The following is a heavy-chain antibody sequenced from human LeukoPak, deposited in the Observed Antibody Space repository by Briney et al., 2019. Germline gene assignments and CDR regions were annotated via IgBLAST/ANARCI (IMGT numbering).Heavy chain of an antibody. V-gene: IGHV1-18*01. Sequence: AAVKVSSKASLYTFTSYGICWVPQAPGQGVEWMGWILAHNGNTNYAQNLQGGVTMPPETSSRTAYMEKRSARADDTAVYYCARELEPRHPIDYWGQETLLTVSS. CDR1: LYTFTSYG. CDR2: ILAHNGNT. CDR3: ARELEPRHPIDY. D-gene: IGHD1-1*01. J-gene: IGHJ4*02.